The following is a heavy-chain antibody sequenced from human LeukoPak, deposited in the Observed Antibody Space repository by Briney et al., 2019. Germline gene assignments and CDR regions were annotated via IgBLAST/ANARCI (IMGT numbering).Heavy chain of an antibody. CDR3: ARSSSYGDYSDY. V-gene: IGHV1-18*01. Sequence: ASVKVSCKASGYTFTSYGISCVRQAPGQGLEWMGWISAYNGNTNYAQKLQGRVTMTTDTSTSTAYMELRSLRSDDTAVYYCARSSSYGDYSDYWGQGTLVTVSS. CDR2: ISAYNGNT. CDR1: GYTFTSYG. J-gene: IGHJ4*02. D-gene: IGHD4-17*01.